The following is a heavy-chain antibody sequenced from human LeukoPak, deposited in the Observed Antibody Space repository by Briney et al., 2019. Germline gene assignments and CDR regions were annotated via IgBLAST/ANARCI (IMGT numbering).Heavy chain of an antibody. CDR1: GGSFSGYY. V-gene: IGHV4-34*01. Sequence: SETLSLTCAVYGGSFSGYYWSWIRQPPGKGLEWIGEINHSGSTNYNPSLKSRVTISVDTSKNQFSLKLSSVTAADTAVYYCARSRMRDIVVVPAATDASFDYSGQGTLVTVSS. D-gene: IGHD2-2*01. CDR2: INHSGST. CDR3: ARSRMRDIVVVPAATDASFDY. J-gene: IGHJ4*02.